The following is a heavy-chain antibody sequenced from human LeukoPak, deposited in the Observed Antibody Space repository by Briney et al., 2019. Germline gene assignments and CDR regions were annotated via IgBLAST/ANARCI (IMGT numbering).Heavy chain of an antibody. J-gene: IGHJ4*02. CDR1: GFTFSGSG. CDR2: ISGSGGST. V-gene: IGHV3-23*01. Sequence: PGGSLRLSCAASGFTFSGSGMSWVRQAPGKGLEWVSSISGSGGSTYYADSVKGRFTISRDNSKNTVYLQMNSLRAEDTAVYYCARDRGSRWFGPIDYWGQGTLVTVSS. CDR3: ARDRGSRWFGPIDY. D-gene: IGHD6-13*01.